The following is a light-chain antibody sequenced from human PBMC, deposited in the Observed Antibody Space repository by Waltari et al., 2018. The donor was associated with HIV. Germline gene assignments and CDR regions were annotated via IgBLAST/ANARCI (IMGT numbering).Light chain of an antibody. CDR3: QHNNNWPLT. CDR2: GAS. Sequence: EIVMTQSPATLSVSPGERATLSCRASQSVNSNLAWYQHKPGQAPRLLIYGASTRATGIPARFSGSGSGTEFTLTISSLQSEDFAVYYCQHNNNWPLTFGGGTKVEIK. V-gene: IGKV3-15*01. J-gene: IGKJ4*01. CDR1: QSVNSN.